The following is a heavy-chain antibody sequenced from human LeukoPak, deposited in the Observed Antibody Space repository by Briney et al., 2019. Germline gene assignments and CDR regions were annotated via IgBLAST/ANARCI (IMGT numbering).Heavy chain of an antibody. D-gene: IGHD3-22*01. CDR2: IWYDGSNK. J-gene: IGHJ4*02. V-gene: IGHV3-33*06. Sequence: GGSLRLSCSASGFTFSSYGMHWVRQAPGKGLEWVAVIWYDGSNKYYADSVKGRFTIYRDNSKTTLYLQMNSLRAEDTAVCYCAKDRSDYDSSGYETYYFDYWGQGTLVTVSS. CDR1: GFTFSSYG. CDR3: AKDRSDYDSSGYETYYFDY.